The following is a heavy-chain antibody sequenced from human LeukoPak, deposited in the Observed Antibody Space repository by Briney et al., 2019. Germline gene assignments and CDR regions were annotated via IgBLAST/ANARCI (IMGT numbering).Heavy chain of an antibody. Sequence: ASVKVSCKASGGTFSSYAISWVRQAPRQGLEWMGGIIPIFGTANYAQKFQGRVTITADESTSTAYMELSSLRSEDTAVYYCARGSDCSSTSCYLFGAFDIWGQGTMVTVSS. J-gene: IGHJ3*02. CDR1: GGTFSSYA. CDR2: IIPIFGTA. D-gene: IGHD2-2*01. CDR3: ARGSDCSSTSCYLFGAFDI. V-gene: IGHV1-69*13.